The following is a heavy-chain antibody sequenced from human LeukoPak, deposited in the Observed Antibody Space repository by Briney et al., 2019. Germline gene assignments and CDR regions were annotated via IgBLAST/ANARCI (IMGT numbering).Heavy chain of an antibody. CDR1: GYTFTSYY. CDR2: INPSGGST. V-gene: IGHV1-46*01. CDR3: ATRFLEWLQRDY. J-gene: IGHJ4*02. Sequence: GASVKVSCKASGYTFTSYYMHWVRQAPGQGLEWTGIINPSGGSTSYAQKFQGRVTMTRDTSTSTVYMELSSLRSEDTAVYYCATRFLEWLQRDYWGQGTLVTVSS. D-gene: IGHD3-3*01.